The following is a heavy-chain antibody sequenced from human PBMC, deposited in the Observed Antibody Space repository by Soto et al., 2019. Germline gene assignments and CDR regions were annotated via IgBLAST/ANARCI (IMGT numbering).Heavy chain of an antibody. Sequence: PSETLSLTCTVSGGSISSGGYYWSWIRQHPGKGLEWIGYIYYSGSTYYNPSLKSRVTISVDTSKNQFSLKLSSVTAADTAVYYCARGQNDFWSGYGFDPWGQGTLVTAPQ. CDR1: GGSISSGGYY. D-gene: IGHD3-3*01. CDR3: ARGQNDFWSGYGFDP. J-gene: IGHJ5*02. V-gene: IGHV4-31*03. CDR2: IYYSGST.